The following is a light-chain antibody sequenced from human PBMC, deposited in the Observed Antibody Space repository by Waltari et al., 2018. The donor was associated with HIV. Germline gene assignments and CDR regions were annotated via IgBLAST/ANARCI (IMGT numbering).Light chain of an antibody. Sequence: EIVLTQSPGTLSLSPGERATLSCRASQTASSNYLAWYQQKPGQAPTLLIYDASSRATGIPDRFSGSGSGTDFTLTINRLEPEDFAVYYCQQYDTSPTFGPGTKVDI. CDR2: DAS. V-gene: IGKV3-20*01. J-gene: IGKJ3*01. CDR1: QTASSNY. CDR3: QQYDTSPT.